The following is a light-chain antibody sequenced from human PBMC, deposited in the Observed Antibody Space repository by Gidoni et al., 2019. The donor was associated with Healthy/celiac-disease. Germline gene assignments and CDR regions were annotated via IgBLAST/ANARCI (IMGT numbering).Light chain of an antibody. Sequence: EILFTQCPATLSVSPGARTTLSCRASQTVDSNLAWYQQKPGQAPRLLIYGVSTRATGIPARFSGSGSGTQFTLTISSLQSEDFAVYYCQQYNNWPPWTFGQGTKVEIK. J-gene: IGKJ1*01. CDR1: QTVDSN. CDR2: GVS. V-gene: IGKV3D-15*01. CDR3: QQYNNWPPWT.